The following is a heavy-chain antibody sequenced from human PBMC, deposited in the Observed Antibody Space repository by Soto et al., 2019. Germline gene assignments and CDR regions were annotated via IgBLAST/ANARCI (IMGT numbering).Heavy chain of an antibody. Sequence: QAQLVQSGAEVKKPGASVKVSCKASGYTFSSYGISWVRQAPGQGLEWLGWISPYNDDTKYAQKLQGRVTMTTDTSXRTAYMDLRRLRSDDTAVYFCARGGYYDSSGSRNYHYYGMDVWGQGTTVTVSS. D-gene: IGHD3-22*01. CDR2: ISPYNDDT. CDR1: GYTFSSYG. J-gene: IGHJ6*02. V-gene: IGHV1-18*01. CDR3: ARGGYYDSSGSRNYHYYGMDV.